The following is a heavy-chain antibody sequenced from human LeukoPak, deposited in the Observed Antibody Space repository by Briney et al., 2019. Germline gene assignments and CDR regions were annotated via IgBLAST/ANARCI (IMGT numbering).Heavy chain of an antibody. CDR2: ISGSGDTT. J-gene: IGHJ3*02. V-gene: IGHV3-23*01. CDR1: GFTFSNYP. D-gene: IGHD1-26*01. Sequence: GGSLRLSCAASGFTFSNYPMSWVRQAPGKGLERVSVISGSGDTTYYADSVKGRFTISRDNSKNTLYLQMNSLRAEDTAVYYCAKTLVGTYAFDIWGQGTMVTVSS. CDR3: AKTLVGTYAFDI.